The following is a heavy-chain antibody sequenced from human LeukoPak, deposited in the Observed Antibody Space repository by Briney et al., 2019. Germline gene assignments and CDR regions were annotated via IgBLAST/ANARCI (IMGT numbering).Heavy chain of an antibody. V-gene: IGHV3-30*19. CDR2: ISYDGSNK. D-gene: IGHD3-3*01. CDR1: GFTFSSYG. CDR3: ARDRSGVTIFDY. Sequence: GGSLRLSCAASGFTFSSYGMHWVRQAPGKGLEWVAVISYDGSNKYYADSVKGRFTISRDNSKNTLYLQMNSLRAEDTAVYYCARDRSGVTIFDYWGQGTLVTVSS. J-gene: IGHJ4*02.